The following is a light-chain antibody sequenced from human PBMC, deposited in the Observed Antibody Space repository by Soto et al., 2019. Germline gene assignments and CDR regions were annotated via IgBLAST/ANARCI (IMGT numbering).Light chain of an antibody. CDR3: MQALQTPLT. CDR2: LGS. J-gene: IGKJ1*01. V-gene: IGKV2-28*01. CDR1: PSLLHSNGYNY. Sequence: DIVMTQSPLSLPVTPGEPASISCRSSPSLLHSNGYNYLDWYLQKPGQSPHLLIYLGSNRASGVPDRFSGSGSGTDFTLKISRVEAEDVGVYYCMQALQTPLTFGQGTKVEIK.